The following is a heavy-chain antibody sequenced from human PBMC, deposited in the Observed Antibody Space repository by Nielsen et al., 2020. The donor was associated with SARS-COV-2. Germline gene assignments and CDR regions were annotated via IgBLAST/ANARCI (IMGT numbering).Heavy chain of an antibody. CDR3: ARGSEELGYCSGGSCYSGWFDP. CDR2: IYHSGST. V-gene: IGHV4-30-2*01. CDR1: GGSISSGGYS. D-gene: IGHD2-15*01. J-gene: IGHJ5*02. Sequence: SETLSLTCAVSGGSISSGGYSWSWIRQPPGKGLEWIGYIYHSGSTYYNPSLKSRVTISVDRSKNQFSLKLSSVTAADTAVYYCARGSEELGYCSGGSCYSGWFDPWGQGTLVTVSS.